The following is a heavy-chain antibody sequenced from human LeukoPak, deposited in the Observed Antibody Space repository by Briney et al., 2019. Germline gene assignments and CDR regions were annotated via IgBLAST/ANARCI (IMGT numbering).Heavy chain of an antibody. CDR2: IESDGST. D-gene: IGHD1-26*01. V-gene: IGHV3-74*01. J-gene: IGHJ4*02. CDR3: AKDWDWELLIFDY. Sequence: GGSLRFSCAASGFTFSSYWMHWVRQTPGKGLMWVSRIESDGSTIYADSVKDRFTISRDNGKNTVYLQMNSLRAEDTAIYYCAKDWDWELLIFDYWGQGTLVTVSS. CDR1: GFTFSSYW.